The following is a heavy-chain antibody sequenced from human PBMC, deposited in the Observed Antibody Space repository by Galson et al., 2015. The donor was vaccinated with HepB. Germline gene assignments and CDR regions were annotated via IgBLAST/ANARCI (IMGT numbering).Heavy chain of an antibody. J-gene: IGHJ5*02. Sequence: SETLSLTCTVSGGSISSYYWSWIRQPPGKGLEWIGYIYYSGSTNYNPSLKSRVTISVDTSKNQFSLKLSSVTAADTAVYYCARHRRAHIVVAPFDPWGQGTLVTVSS. CDR3: ARHRRAHIVVAPFDP. D-gene: IGHD3-22*01. CDR2: IYYSGST. CDR1: GGSISSYY. V-gene: IGHV4-59*08.